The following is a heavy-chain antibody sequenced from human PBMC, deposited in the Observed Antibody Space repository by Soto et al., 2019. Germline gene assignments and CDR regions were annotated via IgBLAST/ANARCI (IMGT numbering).Heavy chain of an antibody. CDR1: GFILRSYW. CDR2: ITNDGSST. V-gene: IGHV3-74*01. Sequence: DVQLVESGGGLVQPGGSLRLSCAASGFILRSYWMHWVRQAPGKGLVWVSRITNDGSSTTYADSVKGRFTISRDDAKSTLYLEMNSLRAEDTAVYYCARGMQGSRYFDLWGRGTLVTVSS. J-gene: IGHJ2*01. CDR3: ARGMQGSRYFDL.